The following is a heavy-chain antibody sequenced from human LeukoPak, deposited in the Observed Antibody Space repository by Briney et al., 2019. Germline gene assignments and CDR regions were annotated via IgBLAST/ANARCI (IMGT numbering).Heavy chain of an antibody. CDR2: MNPNSGNT. V-gene: IGHV1-8*01. Sequence: ASVKVSCKASGYTFTSYDISWVRQATGQGLEWMGWMNPNSGNTGYAQKFQGRVTMTRNTSISTAYMELSSLRSEDTAVYYCARGFEYSSSSILWGQGTLVTVSS. CDR3: ARGFEYSSSSIL. J-gene: IGHJ4*02. D-gene: IGHD6-6*01. CDR1: GYTFTSYD.